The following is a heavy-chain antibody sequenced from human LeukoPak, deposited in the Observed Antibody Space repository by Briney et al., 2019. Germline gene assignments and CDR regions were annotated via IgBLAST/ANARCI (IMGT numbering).Heavy chain of an antibody. J-gene: IGHJ4*02. Sequence: KSGGSLRLSCAASGFPFSAYWMHWVRQAPGKGLEWVSSISSSSSYIYYADSVKGRFTISRDNAKNSLYLQMNSLRAEDTAVYYCARIRGGWSQYYFDYWGQGTLVTVSS. D-gene: IGHD6-19*01. CDR2: ISSSSSYI. V-gene: IGHV3-21*01. CDR1: GFPFSAYW. CDR3: ARIRGGWSQYYFDY.